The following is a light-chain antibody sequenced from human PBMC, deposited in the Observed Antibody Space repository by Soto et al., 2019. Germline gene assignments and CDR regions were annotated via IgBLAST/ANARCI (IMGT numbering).Light chain of an antibody. J-gene: IGKJ1*01. CDR3: QQCDSYWT. CDR1: QSINNC. Sequence: DIQMTQSPSTLSASVGDRVIITCRASQSINNCLAWYQQKPGKAPKLLNYQASTLESGVPSRFSGSGSGTEFTLTISSLQPDDFATYYCQQCDSYWTFGQGTKVEIK. V-gene: IGKV1-5*03. CDR2: QAS.